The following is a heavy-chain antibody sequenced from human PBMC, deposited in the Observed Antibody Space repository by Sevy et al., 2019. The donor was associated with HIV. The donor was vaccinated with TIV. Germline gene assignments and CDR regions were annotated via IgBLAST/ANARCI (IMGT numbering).Heavy chain of an antibody. D-gene: IGHD3-16*01. CDR1: GFTFAKYS. CDR2: VTSDGTT. Sequence: GGSLRLSCAASGFTFAKYSMSWLRQAPGKGLEWVAGVTSDGTTYYADSVRDRFTVSRDNSKNTLYLQLNSLRADDTAVFYCAGGDTTMITDLDYWGQGTLVTVSS. J-gene: IGHJ4*02. V-gene: IGHV3-23*01. CDR3: AGGDTTMITDLDY.